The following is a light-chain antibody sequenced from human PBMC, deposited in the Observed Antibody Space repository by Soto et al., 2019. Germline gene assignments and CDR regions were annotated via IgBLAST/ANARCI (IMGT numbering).Light chain of an antibody. CDR2: KAS. J-gene: IGKJ1*01. Sequence: DIQVTQSPSTLSASVGDRVAITCRASDGIGNWMAWYQQKPGGAPSLLIYKASTLESGVPSRFSGSGSGTEFTLIISSLRPDDFATYYCQQYSSYPWTFGQGTKVEIK. CDR3: QQYSSYPWT. V-gene: IGKV1-5*03. CDR1: DGIGNW.